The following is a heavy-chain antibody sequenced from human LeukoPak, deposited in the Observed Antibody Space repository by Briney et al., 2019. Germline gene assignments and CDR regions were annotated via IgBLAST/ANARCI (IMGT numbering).Heavy chain of an antibody. D-gene: IGHD3-10*01. CDR1: GVTFSSYT. J-gene: IGHJ6*03. Sequence: GASVKLSCTASGVTFSSYTISWVRQAPGQGLEWMGKIIPILGIANYTQNLQGRVTITADKSTSTAYMELSSMRSEDTAVYYCARDPQMVRGEYYYYYYIDAWGKGTTVTVSS. V-gene: IGHV1-69*04. CDR2: IIPILGIA. CDR3: ARDPQMVRGEYYYYYYIDA.